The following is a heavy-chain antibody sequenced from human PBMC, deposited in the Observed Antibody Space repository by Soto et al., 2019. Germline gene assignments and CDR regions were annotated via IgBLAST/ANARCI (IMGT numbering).Heavy chain of an antibody. D-gene: IGHD6-13*01. J-gene: IGHJ6*02. Sequence: ASVXVSFKSSLYTFTIYYMHFVRQAPGQGLEWIGIINPSGGSTSYAQKFQGRVTMTRDTSTSTAYMELSSLRSEDTAVYYCARPIAAAGKSIYNGMDVWGQGTTVTVYS. V-gene: IGHV1-46*01. CDR3: ARPIAAAGKSIYNGMDV. CDR2: INPSGGST. CDR1: LYTFTIYY.